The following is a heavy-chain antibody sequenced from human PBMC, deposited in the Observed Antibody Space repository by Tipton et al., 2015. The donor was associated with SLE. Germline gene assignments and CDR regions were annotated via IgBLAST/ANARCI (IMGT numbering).Heavy chain of an antibody. J-gene: IGHJ4*02. V-gene: IGHV3-23*01. Sequence: GSLRLSCEASGFAFNYYAMNWVRQAPGKGLEWVSTISSAGTNTHYADSVKGRFTISRDDSKNTLYLQLNSLRTEDTALYYCARDLLGLHFDYWGQGTLVTVSS. CDR2: ISSAGTNT. D-gene: IGHD7-27*01. CDR1: GFAFNYYA. CDR3: ARDLLGLHFDY.